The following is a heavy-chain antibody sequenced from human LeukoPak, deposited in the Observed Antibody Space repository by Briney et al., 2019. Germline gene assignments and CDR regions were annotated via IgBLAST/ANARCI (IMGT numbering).Heavy chain of an antibody. CDR3: ASQIVGATPY. D-gene: IGHD1-26*01. CDR1: GFTVSSNY. Sequence: GGSLRLSSAASGFTVSSNYMNWVRQAPGQGLEWVSIIYSGGSTYYADSVKGRFTISRDNSKNTLYLQMNSLRAEETAVYYCASQIVGATPYWGQGTLVTVSS. J-gene: IGHJ4*02. CDR2: IYSGGST. V-gene: IGHV3-66*04.